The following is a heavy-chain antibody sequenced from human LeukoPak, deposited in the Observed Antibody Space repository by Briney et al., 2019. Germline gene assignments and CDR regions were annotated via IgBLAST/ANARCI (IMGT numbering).Heavy chain of an antibody. Sequence: SGGSLRLSCAASGFTFSSYAMSWVRQAPGKGLEWVSYISSSSSMIYYADSVKGRFTISRDNAKNSLYLQMNSLRAEDTAVYYCARNPFYDSSGYHDYWGQGTLVTVSS. CDR3: ARNPFYDSSGYHDY. J-gene: IGHJ4*02. V-gene: IGHV3-48*01. CDR2: ISSSSSMI. CDR1: GFTFSSYA. D-gene: IGHD3-22*01.